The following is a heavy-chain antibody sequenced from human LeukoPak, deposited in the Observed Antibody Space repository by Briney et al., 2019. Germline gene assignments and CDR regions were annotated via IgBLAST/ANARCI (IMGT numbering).Heavy chain of an antibody. V-gene: IGHV4-59*01. CDR1: GGSISSYY. CDR2: IYYSGST. CDR3: ARGWGYYDFWSGCYGFDY. D-gene: IGHD3-3*01. J-gene: IGHJ4*02. Sequence: PSETLSLTCTVSGGSISSYYWSWIRQPPGKGLEWIGYIYYSGSTNYNPSLKSRVTISVDTSKNQFSLKLSSVTAADTAVYYCARGWGYYDFWSGCYGFDYWGQGTLVTVSS.